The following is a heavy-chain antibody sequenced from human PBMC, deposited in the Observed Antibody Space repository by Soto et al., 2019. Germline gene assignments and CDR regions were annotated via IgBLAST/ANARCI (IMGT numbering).Heavy chain of an antibody. CDR2: ISSSSSYI. D-gene: IGHD2-2*01. Sequence: LRLSCAASGFTFSSYSMNWVRQAPGKGLEWVSSISSSSSYIYYADSVKGRFTISRDNAKNSLYLQMNSLRAEDTAVYYCARVSLHCSSTSCYIDYWGQGTLVTVSS. CDR1: GFTFSSYS. CDR3: ARVSLHCSSTSCYIDY. J-gene: IGHJ4*02. V-gene: IGHV3-21*01.